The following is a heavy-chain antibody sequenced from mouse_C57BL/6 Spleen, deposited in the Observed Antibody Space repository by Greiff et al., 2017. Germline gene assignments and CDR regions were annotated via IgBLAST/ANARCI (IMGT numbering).Heavy chain of an antibody. D-gene: IGHD2-3*01. CDR2: IDPSASYT. CDR1: GYTFTSYW. J-gene: IGHJ1*03. Sequence: QVQLQQSGAELVKPGASVKLSCKASGYTFTSYWMQWVKQRPGQGLGWIGEIDPSASYTNYNQKFKGKATLTVDTSSSTAYMQLSSLTSEDSAVYYCARLYDGYYGYFDVWGTGTTVTVSS. CDR3: ARLYDGYYGYFDV. V-gene: IGHV1-50*01.